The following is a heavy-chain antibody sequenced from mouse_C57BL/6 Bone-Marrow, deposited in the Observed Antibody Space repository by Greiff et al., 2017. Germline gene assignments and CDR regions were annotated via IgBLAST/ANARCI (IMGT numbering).Heavy chain of an antibody. CDR1: GYTFTSYW. D-gene: IGHD2-14*01. J-gene: IGHJ2*01. Sequence: VQLQQPGAELVRPGTSVKLSCKASGYTFTSYWMHWVTQRPGQGLEWIGVIDPSDSYTNYNQKFKGKATLTVDTSSSTAYMQLSSLTSEDSAVYYCARSFGTDYWGQGTTLTVSS. CDR3: ARSFGTDY. V-gene: IGHV1-59*01. CDR2: IDPSDSYT.